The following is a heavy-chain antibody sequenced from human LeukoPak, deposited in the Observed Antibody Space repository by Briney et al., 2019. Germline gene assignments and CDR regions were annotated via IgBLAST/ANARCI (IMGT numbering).Heavy chain of an antibody. Sequence: GGSLRLSCAASAFSFSDYYMNWIRQAPGKGLEWVSYISSNGSTIYYADSVKGRFTISRDNAKNSLYLQMNSLRAEDTAVYYCAELGITMIGGVWGKGTTVTISS. CDR2: ISSNGSTI. D-gene: IGHD3-10*02. CDR1: AFSFSDYY. CDR3: AELGITMIGGV. J-gene: IGHJ6*04. V-gene: IGHV3-11*04.